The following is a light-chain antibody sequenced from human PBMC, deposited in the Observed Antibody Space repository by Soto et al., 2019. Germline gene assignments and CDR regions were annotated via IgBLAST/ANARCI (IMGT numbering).Light chain of an antibody. CDR3: QQCGTLPGT. J-gene: IGKJ1*01. V-gene: IGKV3-20*01. CDR2: GTS. Sequence: EIVLTQSPGTLSLSPGERATLSCRASQSISGNYLHWYQQKPGQAPRLLIFGTSSRATGIPDRFIGGGSGTDFPLTISRLEPEYFAVYYCQQCGTLPGTFGQGTKVDSK. CDR1: QSISGNY.